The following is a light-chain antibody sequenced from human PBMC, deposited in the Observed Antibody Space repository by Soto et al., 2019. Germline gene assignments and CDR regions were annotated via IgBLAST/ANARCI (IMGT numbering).Light chain of an antibody. CDR3: QQYNSYPWT. CDR2: AAS. V-gene: IGKV1-9*01. CDR1: QTLSSY. J-gene: IGKJ1*01. Sequence: DIQMTQSPSSLSASVGDRVTITCRASQTLSSYLNWYQQKPGKAPKLLICAASSLQSGVPSRFSGSGSGTEFTLTISSLQPDDFATYYCQQYNSYPWTFGQGTKVDIK.